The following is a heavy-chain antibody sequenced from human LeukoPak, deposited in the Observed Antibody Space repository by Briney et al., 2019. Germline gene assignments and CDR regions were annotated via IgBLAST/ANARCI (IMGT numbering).Heavy chain of an antibody. CDR1: GFTFSNYE. Sequence: GGSLRLSCAATGFTFSNYEMNWVRQAPGKGLEWVSYISSRGSPIYYADSVKGRFTISRDNAKNSLYLQMNSLRAEDTAVYYCARDRSCSSTSCSHPGDFDYWGQGTLVTVSS. V-gene: IGHV3-48*03. J-gene: IGHJ4*02. CDR3: ARDRSCSSTSCSHPGDFDY. CDR2: ISSRGSPI. D-gene: IGHD2-2*01.